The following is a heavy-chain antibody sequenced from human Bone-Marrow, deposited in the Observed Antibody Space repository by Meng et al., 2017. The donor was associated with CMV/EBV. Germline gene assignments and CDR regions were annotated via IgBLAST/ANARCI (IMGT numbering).Heavy chain of an antibody. D-gene: IGHD2-2*03. J-gene: IGHJ5*02. CDR1: SGYYY. CDR2: IYYSGST. V-gene: IGHV4-30-4*08. Sequence: SGYYYWSWIRQPPGKGLEWIGYIYYSGSTYYNPSLKSRVTISVDTSKNQFSLKLSSVTAADTAVYYCARGMDIVVVPAAGTNWFDPWGQGTLVTVSS. CDR3: ARGMDIVVVPAAGTNWFDP.